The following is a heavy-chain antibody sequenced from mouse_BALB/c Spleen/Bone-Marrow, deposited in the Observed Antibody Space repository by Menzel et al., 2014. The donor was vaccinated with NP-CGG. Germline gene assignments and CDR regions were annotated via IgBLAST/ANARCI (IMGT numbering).Heavy chain of an antibody. CDR1: GYSFTGYN. V-gene: IGHV1-39*01. CDR3: ARSYNSFDF. Sequence: LVESGPELEKPGASVKISCKASGYSFTGYNMNWVKQYNGQSLEWIGNVDPYYGATTYNQKFKGKATLTVDKSSSTAYMQLERLTSEDSAVYYCARSYNSFDFWGQGTTLTVSS. J-gene: IGHJ2*01. CDR2: VDPYYGAT.